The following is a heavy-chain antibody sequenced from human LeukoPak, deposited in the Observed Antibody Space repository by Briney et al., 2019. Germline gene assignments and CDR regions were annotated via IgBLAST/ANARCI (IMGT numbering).Heavy chain of an antibody. CDR3: VRDRKDYDILPGFYSSPDFDS. Sequence: GRSLRLSCAASDFTSGSYSFHWVRQAPGKGLEWVAVISYDGTYKYYADSVKGRFTISRDKSNNTLNLQMNSLRAEDTAIYYCVRDRKDYDILPGFYSSPDFDSWGQGILVTVSS. J-gene: IGHJ4*02. CDR1: DFTSGSYS. CDR2: ISYDGTYK. V-gene: IGHV3-30-3*01. D-gene: IGHD3-9*01.